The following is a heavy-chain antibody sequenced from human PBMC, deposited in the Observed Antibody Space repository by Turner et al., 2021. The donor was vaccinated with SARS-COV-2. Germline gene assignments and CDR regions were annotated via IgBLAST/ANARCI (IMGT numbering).Heavy chain of an antibody. CDR2: ISGSGGST. D-gene: IGHD3-10*01. CDR3: ARGEIRGVTGDY. V-gene: IGHV3-23*01. J-gene: IGHJ4*02. Sequence: EVQLLESGGGLVQPGGSLRLSCAASGFTFSSYAMSWVRQAPGKGLEWVSAISGSGGSTYYADSVKGRFTISRDNSKNTLYLQMNSLRAEDTAVYYCARGEIRGVTGDYWGRGTLVTVSS. CDR1: GFTFSSYA.